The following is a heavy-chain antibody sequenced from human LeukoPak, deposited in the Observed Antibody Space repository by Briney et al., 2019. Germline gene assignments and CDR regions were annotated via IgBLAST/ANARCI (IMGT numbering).Heavy chain of an antibody. CDR2: ISSNGGST. Sequence: SGGSLRLSCAASGFTFSSYAMHWVRQAPGKGLEYVSAISSNGGSTYYANSVKGRFTISRDNSKNTLYLQMGSLRAEDMAVYYCARDGRGRYSGSYGGFDYWGQGTLVTVSS. CDR3: ARDGRGRYSGSYGGFDY. CDR1: GFTFSSYA. D-gene: IGHD1-26*01. J-gene: IGHJ4*02. V-gene: IGHV3-64*01.